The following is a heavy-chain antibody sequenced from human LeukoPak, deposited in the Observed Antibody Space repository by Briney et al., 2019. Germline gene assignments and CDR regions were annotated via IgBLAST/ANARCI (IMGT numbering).Heavy chain of an antibody. CDR3: ARDYSSSSGYFDY. V-gene: IGHV1-2*02. D-gene: IGHD6-6*01. CDR2: INPNSGDT. CDR1: GYTFTGYY. Sequence: GASVKVSCKASGYTFTGYYMHWVRQAPGQGLEWMGWINPNSGDTNYAEKFQGRVTMTRDTSISTAYMDLRSLRSDDTAVYYCARDYSSSSGYFDYCGQGTLVTVSS. J-gene: IGHJ4*02.